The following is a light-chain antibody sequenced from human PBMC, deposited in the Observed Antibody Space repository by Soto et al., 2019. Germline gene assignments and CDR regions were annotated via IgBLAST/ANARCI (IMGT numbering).Light chain of an antibody. J-gene: IGLJ2*01. CDR1: SSNIGSNT. V-gene: IGLV1-44*01. CDR2: SSN. Sequence: QAVVTQPPSASGTPGQRVTISCSGSSSNIGSNTVSWYQQLPGTAPKLLIYSSNQRPSGVPDRFSGSKSGTSASLAISGLQSEDEADYYCATWDDSLNGHVVFGGGTKLTVL. CDR3: ATWDDSLNGHVV.